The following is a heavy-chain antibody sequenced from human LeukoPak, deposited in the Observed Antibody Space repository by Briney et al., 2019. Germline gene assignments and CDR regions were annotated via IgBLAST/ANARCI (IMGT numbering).Heavy chain of an antibody. CDR2: ISSSGSTI. CDR1: GFTFSDYY. J-gene: IGHJ3*02. Sequence: PGGSLRLSCAASGFTFSDYYMSWIRRAPGKGLEWVSYISSSGSTIYYADSVKGRFTISRDNAKNSLYLQMNSLRAEDTAVYYCARIYSSSWHTDAFDIWGQGTMVTVSS. D-gene: IGHD6-13*01. V-gene: IGHV3-11*01. CDR3: ARIYSSSWHTDAFDI.